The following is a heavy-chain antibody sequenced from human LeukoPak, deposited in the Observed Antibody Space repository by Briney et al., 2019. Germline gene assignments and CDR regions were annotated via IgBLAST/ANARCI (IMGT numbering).Heavy chain of an antibody. Sequence: SETLSLTCAVYGGSFSGYYWSWIRQPPGKGLEWIGEINHSGSTNYNPSLKSRVTISVDTSKNQFSLKLSSVTAADTAVYYCAVAATMGAAAYGGKETLVTVSS. V-gene: IGHV4-34*01. CDR3: AVAATMGAAAY. CDR2: INHSGST. CDR1: GGSFSGYY. J-gene: IGHJ4*02. D-gene: IGHD5-24*01.